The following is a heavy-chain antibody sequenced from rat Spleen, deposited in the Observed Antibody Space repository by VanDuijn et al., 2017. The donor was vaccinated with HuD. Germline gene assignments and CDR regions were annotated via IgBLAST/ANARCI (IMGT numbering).Heavy chain of an antibody. D-gene: IGHD4-1*01. CDR1: GFTFSDYN. CDR3: ARSGRD. Sequence: EVQLVESGGGLVQPGRSLKLSCAASGFTFSDYNMAWVRQAPKKGLEWVATISFDGSSTYYAETVKGRFTISRDNAKNTVDMQLSSLRSEDTAMYFCARSGRDWGQGVMVTVSS. J-gene: IGHJ2*01. CDR2: ISFDGSST. V-gene: IGHV5-7*01.